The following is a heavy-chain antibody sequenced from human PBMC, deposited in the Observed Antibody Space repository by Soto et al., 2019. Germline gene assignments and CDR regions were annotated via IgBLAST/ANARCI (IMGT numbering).Heavy chain of an antibody. V-gene: IGHV1-3*01. CDR2: INAGNGNT. Sequence: GYRSTREAMDWVRQTTGQRLEWMGWINAGNGNTKYSQKFQGRVTITRDTSASTAYMELSSLRSEDTAVYYCARQPGIAAVGLPADVWFVPWGQGTL. CDR3: ARQPGIAAVGLPADVWFVP. CDR1: GYRSTREA. J-gene: IGHJ5*02. D-gene: IGHD6-13*01.